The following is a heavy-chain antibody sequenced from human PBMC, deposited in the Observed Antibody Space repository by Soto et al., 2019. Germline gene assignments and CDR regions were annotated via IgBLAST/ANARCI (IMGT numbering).Heavy chain of an antibody. V-gene: IGHV3-23*01. CDR2: IRDGGEST. D-gene: IGHD2-15*01. J-gene: IGHJ3*02. CDR1: GFIFGNYM. Sequence: EVQLLESGGGLVQPGESLRLSCAFSGFIFGNYMMTWVRQAPGKGLEWVSTIRDGGESTYYADSVKGRFTISRDNSKNTLYLQMDSRGVEDTAVYYCAPHVQCSGGSCHYDAFDIRGQGTMVTVSS. CDR3: APHVQCSGGSCHYDAFDI.